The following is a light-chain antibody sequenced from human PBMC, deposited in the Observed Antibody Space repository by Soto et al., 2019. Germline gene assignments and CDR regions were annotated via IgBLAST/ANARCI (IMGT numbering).Light chain of an antibody. V-gene: IGKV3-20*01. Sequence: ENVLTQSPGTLSLSPGERATLSCRASQSVGRNYTAWFQQKPGQAPRLLKHTATVRATGIPDRFSGSGSGTDFTLTISRLEPEDVAVFYCQKYAASPLTFGGGTKVEI. CDR1: QSVGRNY. CDR2: TAT. CDR3: QKYAASPLT. J-gene: IGKJ4*01.